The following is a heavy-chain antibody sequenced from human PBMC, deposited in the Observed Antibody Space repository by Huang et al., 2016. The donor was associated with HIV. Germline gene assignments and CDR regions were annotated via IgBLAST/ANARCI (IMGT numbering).Heavy chain of an antibody. J-gene: IGHJ3*01. Sequence: EVQLVQSGAEVKKPGESLKISCTGSGYSFSIYWIAWVRQMPGKGLEWMGIIYPFAYKSTYSPPFEGHVSISVDKSINTVYLHWSSLKASDTAIYYCAKGRRAFDVWGQGTWVTVSS. CDR3: AKGRRAFDV. CDR2: IYPFAYKS. CDR1: GYSFSIYW. V-gene: IGHV5-51*03.